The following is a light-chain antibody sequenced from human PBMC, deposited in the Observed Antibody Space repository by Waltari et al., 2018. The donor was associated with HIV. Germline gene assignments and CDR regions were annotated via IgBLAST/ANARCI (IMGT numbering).Light chain of an antibody. CDR3: QQVNGYPLT. Sequence: DIQLTQSPSFLSASVGDRVTITCRASQHMYSYLAWYQQKPGRAPKVLIYATSTLQSGVPSRFSGSGSGTEFALTITNLQPDDYATYYCQQVNGYPLTFGGGTKVEIK. J-gene: IGKJ4*02. CDR2: ATS. V-gene: IGKV1-9*01. CDR1: QHMYSY.